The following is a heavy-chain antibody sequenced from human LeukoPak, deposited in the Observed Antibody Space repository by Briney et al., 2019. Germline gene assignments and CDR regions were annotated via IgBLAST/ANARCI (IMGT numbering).Heavy chain of an antibody. CDR1: GGSISSYY. J-gene: IGHJ5*02. CDR2: IYTSGST. V-gene: IGHV4-4*07. CDR3: ARGVYCSGGSCKLGSDNWFDP. D-gene: IGHD2-15*01. Sequence: KASETLSLTCTVSGGSISSYYWSWNRQPAGKGLEWIGHIYTSGSTNYNPSLKSRVTMSVDTSKNQFSLKLSSVTAADTAVYYCARGVYCSGGSCKLGSDNWFDPWGQGTLVTVSS.